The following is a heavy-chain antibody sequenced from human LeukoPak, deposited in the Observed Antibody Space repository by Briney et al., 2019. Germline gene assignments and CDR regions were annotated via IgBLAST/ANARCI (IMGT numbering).Heavy chain of an antibody. CDR3: ARVDSHTDP. D-gene: IGHD2-21*01. CDR2: IIPIFGIA. V-gene: IGHV1-69*04. Sequence: SVKVSCKASGGTFSSYAISWVRPAPGQGLEWMGRIIPIFGIANYAQKFQGRVTITADKSTSTAYMELSSLRSEDTAVYYCARVDSHTDPWGQGTLVTVSS. CDR1: GGTFSSYA. J-gene: IGHJ5*02.